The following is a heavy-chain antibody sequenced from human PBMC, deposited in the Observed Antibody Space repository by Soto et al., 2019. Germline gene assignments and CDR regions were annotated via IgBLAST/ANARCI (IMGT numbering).Heavy chain of an antibody. D-gene: IGHD4-17*01. CDR3: AREEYGDDFLDY. Sequence: QVQLVESGGGVVQPGRSLRLSCAASGFIFRNYAMHWVRQAPGQGLEWVAVISYDGSSKYYGDSVKGRFTISRDHSKNTLFLQMNSLRTEDTAVYYCAREEYGDDFLDYWVQGTLVTVSS. V-gene: IGHV3-30-3*01. CDR2: ISYDGSSK. J-gene: IGHJ4*02. CDR1: GFIFRNYA.